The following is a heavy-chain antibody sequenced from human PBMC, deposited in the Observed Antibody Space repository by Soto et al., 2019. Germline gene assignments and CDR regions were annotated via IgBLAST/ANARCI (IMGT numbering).Heavy chain of an antibody. CDR2: IYYSGST. CDR3: ASHDFWSGYYGY. J-gene: IGHJ4*02. D-gene: IGHD3-3*01. CDR1: GGSISSGGYY. Sequence: SETLSLTCTVSGGSISSGGYYWSWIRQHPGKGLEWIGYIYYSGSTYYNPSLKSRVTISVDTSKNQFSLKLSSVTAADTAVHYCASHDFWSGYYGYWGQGTLVTVSS. V-gene: IGHV4-31*03.